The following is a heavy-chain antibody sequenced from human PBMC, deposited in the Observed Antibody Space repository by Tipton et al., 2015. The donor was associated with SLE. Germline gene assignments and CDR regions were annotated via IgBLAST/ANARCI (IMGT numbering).Heavy chain of an antibody. CDR3: ARDRSRGYGSFDD. CDR2: IYYIGSGST. CDR1: GGSVSSVGYY. Sequence: TLSLTCTVSGGSVSSVGYYWSWIRLQPGKGLEWIGYIYYIGSGSTSYNPSLKSRLTISVDTSKNQFSLKLSSVTAADTAVYYCARDRSRGYGSFDDWGQGILVTVSS. J-gene: IGHJ4*02. D-gene: IGHD5-12*01. V-gene: IGHV4-31*03.